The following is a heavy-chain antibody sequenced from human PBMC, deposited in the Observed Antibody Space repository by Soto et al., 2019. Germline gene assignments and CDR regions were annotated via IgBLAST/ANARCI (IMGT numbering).Heavy chain of an antibody. D-gene: IGHD2-2*02. V-gene: IGHV4-39*01. CDR1: GGSISSSSYY. J-gene: IGHJ6*02. CDR3: ASPGYCSSTSCYNFSYYYGMDV. Sequence: PSETLSLTCTVSGGSISSSSYYWGWIRRPPGKGLEWIGSIYYSGSTYYNPSLKSRVTISVDTSKNQFSLKLSSVTAADTAVYYCASPGYCSSTSCYNFSYYYGMDVWGQGTTVTVSS. CDR2: IYYSGST.